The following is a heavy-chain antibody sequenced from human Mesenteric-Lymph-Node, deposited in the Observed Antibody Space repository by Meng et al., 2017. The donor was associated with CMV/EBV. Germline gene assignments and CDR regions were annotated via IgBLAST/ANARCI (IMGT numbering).Heavy chain of an antibody. CDR2: FYHRGST. Sequence: SETLSLTCTVSGYSISSGYYWGWIRQPPGKGLEWIGSFYHRGSTYSNPSLKSRVTISVDTSKNQFSLKLSSVTAADTAVYYCARYYDFWSGGLGGYYYYGMDVWGQGTTVTVSS. V-gene: IGHV4-38-2*02. D-gene: IGHD3-3*01. CDR1: GYSISSGYY. CDR3: ARYYDFWSGGLGGYYYYGMDV. J-gene: IGHJ6*02.